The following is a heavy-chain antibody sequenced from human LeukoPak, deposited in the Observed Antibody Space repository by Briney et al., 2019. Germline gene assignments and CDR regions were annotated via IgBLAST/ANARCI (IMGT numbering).Heavy chain of an antibody. J-gene: IGHJ4*02. CDR3: ARGDDILTGYVYDY. Sequence: SQTLSLTCTVSGGSISSGDYYWSWIRQPPGKGLEWIGYIYYGGSTYYNPSLKSRVTISVDTSKNQFSLKLSSVTAADTAVYYCARGDDILTGYVYDYWGQGTLVTVSS. CDR1: GGSISSGDYY. D-gene: IGHD3-9*01. CDR2: IYYGGST. V-gene: IGHV4-30-4*01.